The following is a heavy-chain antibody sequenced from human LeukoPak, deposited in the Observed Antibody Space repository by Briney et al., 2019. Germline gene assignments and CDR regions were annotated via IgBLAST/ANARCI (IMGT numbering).Heavy chain of an antibody. D-gene: IGHD2-21*01. CDR2: ITGGGTHT. V-gene: IGHV3-23*01. CDR3: APILWPDYFDY. CDR1: GFTFINYA. Sequence: RTGGSLRLSCEASGFTFINYAMSWVRQAPGKGLEWVSTITGGGTHTYYADSVKGRFTISRDNSKNTLYLQMNSLRAEDTALYSCAPILWPDYFDYWGQGTLVTVSS. J-gene: IGHJ4*02.